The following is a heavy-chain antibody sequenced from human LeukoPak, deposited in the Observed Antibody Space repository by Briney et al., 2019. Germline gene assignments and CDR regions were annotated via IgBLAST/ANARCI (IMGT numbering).Heavy chain of an antibody. CDR2: IYSSGST. CDR3: AREGTTGWAF. J-gene: IGHJ4*02. V-gene: IGHV4-59*01. D-gene: IGHD1-1*01. CDR1: GGSISSFY. Sequence: PSETLSLTCTVSGGSISSFYWSWIRQPPGKGLEWIGYIYSSGSTKYNPSLKSRVTVSVDTSKNQFSLKVSSVTAADTAVYFCAREGTTGWAFWGQGTLVTVSS.